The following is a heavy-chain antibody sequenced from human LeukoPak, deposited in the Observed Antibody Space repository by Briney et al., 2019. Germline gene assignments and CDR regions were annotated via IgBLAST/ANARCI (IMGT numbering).Heavy chain of an antibody. V-gene: IGHV4-34*01. Sequence: SEALSLTCAVYGGSFSGYYWSWIRQPPGKGLEWIGEINHSGSTNYNPSLKSRVTISVDTTKNQFSLKLSSVTAADTAVYYCARPIFTAMVRDYYYYGMDVWGQGTTVTVSS. CDR1: GGSFSGYY. CDR3: ARPIFTAMVRDYYYYGMDV. D-gene: IGHD5-18*01. J-gene: IGHJ6*02. CDR2: INHSGST.